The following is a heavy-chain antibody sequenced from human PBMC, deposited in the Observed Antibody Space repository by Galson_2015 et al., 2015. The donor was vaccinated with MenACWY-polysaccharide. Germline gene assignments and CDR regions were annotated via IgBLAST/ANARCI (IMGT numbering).Heavy chain of an antibody. CDR3: AKQAGKDGYKDVFDI. J-gene: IGHJ3*02. CDR2: INNSGGTT. D-gene: IGHD5-24*01. V-gene: IGHV3-23*01. CDR1: GFTFSTCA. Sequence: SLRLSCAASGFTFSTCAMNWVRQTPGKGLEWVSGINNSGGTTNYADSVKGRFTISRDNSKNTLYLQMTSLRADDTAVYYCAKQAGKDGYKDVFDIWGQGTMVTVPS.